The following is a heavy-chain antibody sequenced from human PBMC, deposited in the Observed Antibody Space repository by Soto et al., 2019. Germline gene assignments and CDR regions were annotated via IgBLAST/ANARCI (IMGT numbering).Heavy chain of an antibody. CDR1: GFTFSSYG. CDR3: ARDGPDKVVFGVVIIDYYGMDV. Sequence: PGGSLRLSCAASGFTFSSYGMHWVRQAPGKGLEWVAVIWYDGSNKYYADSVKGRFTISRDNSKNTLYLQMNSLRAEDTAVYYCARDGPDKVVFGVVIIDYYGMDVWGQGTTVTVSS. CDR2: IWYDGSNK. J-gene: IGHJ6*02. V-gene: IGHV3-33*01. D-gene: IGHD3-3*01.